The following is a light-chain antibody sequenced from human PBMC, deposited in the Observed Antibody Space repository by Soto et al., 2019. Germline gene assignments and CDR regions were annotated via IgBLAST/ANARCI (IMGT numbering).Light chain of an antibody. CDR3: QHTFNSPPWT. Sequence: DIQMTQSPSSLSGSVGDRVTITFRASQNIDMYLNWYQQKPGKAPRVLISGASNLQSGVPSRFSGSGSGTDFTLTISSLQSEDFASYFCQHTFNSPPWTFGQGTKVDIK. CDR2: GAS. CDR1: QNIDMY. V-gene: IGKV1-39*01. J-gene: IGKJ1*01.